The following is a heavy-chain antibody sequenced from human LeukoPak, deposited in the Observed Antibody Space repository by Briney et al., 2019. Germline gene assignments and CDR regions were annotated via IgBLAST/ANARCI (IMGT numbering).Heavy chain of an antibody. Sequence: ASVKVSCKASGYTFTSYYMHWVRQAPGQGLEWMGIINPSGGSTNYAQKFQGRVTITADESTSTAYMELSSLRSEDTAVYYCARTAGRDGPWYFDYWGQGTLVTVSS. J-gene: IGHJ4*02. CDR1: GYTFTSYY. CDR2: INPSGGST. CDR3: ARTAGRDGPWYFDY. D-gene: IGHD5-24*01. V-gene: IGHV1-46*01.